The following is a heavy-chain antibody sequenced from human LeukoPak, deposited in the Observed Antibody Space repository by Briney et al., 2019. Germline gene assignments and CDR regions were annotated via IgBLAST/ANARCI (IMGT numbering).Heavy chain of an antibody. D-gene: IGHD3-10*01. Sequence: PSETLSLTCTVSGGSISSGACYWSWIRQYPGRGLEWIGYIYYSGTTYYNPSLKSRLTISVDTSKNQFSLKLTSVTAADTAVYYCARVTFNYFGSGDASDIWGQGTMVTVSS. J-gene: IGHJ3*02. CDR1: GGSISSGACY. V-gene: IGHV4-31*03. CDR3: ARVTFNYFGSGDASDI. CDR2: IYYSGTT.